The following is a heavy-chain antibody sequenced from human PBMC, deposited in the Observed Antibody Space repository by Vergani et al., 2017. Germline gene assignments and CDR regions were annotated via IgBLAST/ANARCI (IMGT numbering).Heavy chain of an antibody. D-gene: IGHD2-2*01. V-gene: IGHV4-34*01. CDR3: ARGRNCSSTSCYKAYYYYYMDV. Sequence: QVQLQQWGAGLLKPSETLSLTFPVYGVPFSGYYWSWIRQPPGKGLEWIGEINHSGSTNYNPSPKSRVTIAVDTTNNQFSLKLSSVTAADTAVYYCARGRNCSSTSCYKAYYYYYMDVWGKGTTVTVSS. J-gene: IGHJ6*03. CDR2: INHSGST. CDR1: GVPFSGYY.